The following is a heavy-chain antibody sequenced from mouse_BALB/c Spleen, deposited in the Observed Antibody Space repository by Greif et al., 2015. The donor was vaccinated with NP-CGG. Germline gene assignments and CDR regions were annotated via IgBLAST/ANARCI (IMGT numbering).Heavy chain of an antibody. D-gene: IGHD2-4*01. CDR2: IYPGDGDT. J-gene: IGHJ4*01. Sequence: QVQLQQSGAELVRPGSSVKISCKASGYAFSSYWMNWVRQRPGQGLEWIGQIYPGDGDTNYNGKFKGKATLTADKSSSTVYMQLSSLTSEDSAVYVCARYDYDYYAMYYWGQGTSVTVSS. V-gene: IGHV1-80*01. CDR1: GYAFSSYW. CDR3: ARYDYDYYAMYY.